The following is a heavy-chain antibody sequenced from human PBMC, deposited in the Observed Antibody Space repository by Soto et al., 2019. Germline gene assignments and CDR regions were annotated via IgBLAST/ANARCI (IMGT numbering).Heavy chain of an antibody. J-gene: IGHJ5*02. CDR2: INPNSGGT. CDR1: GYTFTGYY. V-gene: IGHV1-2*02. Sequence: GASVKVSCEASGYTFTGYYMHWVRQAPGQGLEWMGWINPNSGGTNYAQKFQGRVTMTRDTSISTAYMELSRLRSDDTAVYYCARDRSGRKNWFDPGGQGTLVTVSS. D-gene: IGHD2-15*01. CDR3: ARDRSGRKNWFDP.